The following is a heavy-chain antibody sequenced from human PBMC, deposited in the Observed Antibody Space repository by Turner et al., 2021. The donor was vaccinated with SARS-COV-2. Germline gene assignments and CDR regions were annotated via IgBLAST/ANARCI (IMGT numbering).Heavy chain of an antibody. D-gene: IGHD2-15*01. CDR2: IKPNSGYT. Sequence: QVQLVQSGAEVKKPGASVKVPCTASGDTFTDYYLYWVRQAAGQGLAWMGRIKPNSGYTYYAEKFQGRVTMTRDTSIRTVYMEVTRLRSDDTAVYYCARGGQEEDYHFYYMDVWGNGTTVTVSS. CDR3: ARGGQEEDYHFYYMDV. J-gene: IGHJ6*03. CDR1: GDTFTDYY. V-gene: IGHV1-2*06.